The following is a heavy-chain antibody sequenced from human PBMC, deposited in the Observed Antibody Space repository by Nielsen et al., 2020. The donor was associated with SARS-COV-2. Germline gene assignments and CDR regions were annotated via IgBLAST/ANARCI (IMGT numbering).Heavy chain of an antibody. CDR2: IYYSGST. J-gene: IGHJ4*02. V-gene: IGHV4-39*07. CDR1: GGSISSSSYY. D-gene: IGHD6-19*01. CDR3: ARGLGSGWHPNFDY. Sequence: SETLSLTCTVSGGSISSSSYYWGWIRQPPGKGLEWIGSIYYSGSTYYNPSLKSRVTISVDTSKNQFSLKLSSVTAADTAVYYCARGLGSGWHPNFDYWGQGTLVTVSS.